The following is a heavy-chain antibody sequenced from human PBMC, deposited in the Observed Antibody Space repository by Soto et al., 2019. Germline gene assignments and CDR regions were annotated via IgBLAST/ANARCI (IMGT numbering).Heavy chain of an antibody. CDR2: IIPILGIA. CDR1: GGTFSSYT. Sequence: QVQLVQSGAEVKKPGSSVKVSCKASGGTFSSYTISWVRQAPGQGLEWMGRIIPILGIANYAQKFQGRVTITADKSTSKAYMELSSLRSEDTAVYYCARSHNDILTGYSDYWGQGTLVTVSS. V-gene: IGHV1-69*02. CDR3: ARSHNDILTGYSDY. J-gene: IGHJ4*02. D-gene: IGHD3-9*01.